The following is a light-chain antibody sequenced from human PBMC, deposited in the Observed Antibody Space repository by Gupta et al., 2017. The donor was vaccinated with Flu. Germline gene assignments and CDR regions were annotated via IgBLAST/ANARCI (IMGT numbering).Light chain of an antibody. Sequence: EIVLTQSPGTMSLSPGERATLSCRASQSVSSTSLAWYQQKPGQAPRLIIYGASSMDTGIPGSFSGCGEEKDFTLTSSRRENEACAGYYMQQNNTSFTFGHGTNVDIK. V-gene: IGKV3-20*01. CDR2: GAS. J-gene: IGKJ3*01. CDR1: QSVSSTS. CDR3: QQNNTSFT.